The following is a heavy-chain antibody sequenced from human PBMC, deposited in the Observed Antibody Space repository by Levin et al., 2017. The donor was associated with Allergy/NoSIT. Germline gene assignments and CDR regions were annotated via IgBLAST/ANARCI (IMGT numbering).Heavy chain of an antibody. CDR1: GGSFSGYY. CDR2: INHSGST. J-gene: IGHJ4*02. Sequence: LETLSLTCAVYGGSFSGYYGSWIRQPPGKGLEWIGEINHSGSTNYNPSLKSRVTISVDTSKNQFSLKLSSVTAADTAVYYCASLGIVGATTSGSYFDYWGQGTLVTVSS. D-gene: IGHD1-26*01. CDR3: ASLGIVGATTSGSYFDY. V-gene: IGHV4-34*01.